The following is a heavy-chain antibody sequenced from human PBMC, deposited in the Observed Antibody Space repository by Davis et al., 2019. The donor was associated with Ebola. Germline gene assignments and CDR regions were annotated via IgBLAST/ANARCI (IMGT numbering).Heavy chain of an antibody. CDR2: ISATGGST. D-gene: IGHD1-1*01. CDR1: GFTFSSDA. J-gene: IGHJ5*02. CDR3: AKSAGTPGWFGP. V-gene: IGHV3-23*01. Sequence: GESLKISCAASGFTFSSDAMSWVRQAPGKGLEWVSVISATGGSTYYADSVKGRFTISRDNSKNTLYMEMNSLRPEDTALYYCAKSAGTPGWFGPWGQGTLVTVSS.